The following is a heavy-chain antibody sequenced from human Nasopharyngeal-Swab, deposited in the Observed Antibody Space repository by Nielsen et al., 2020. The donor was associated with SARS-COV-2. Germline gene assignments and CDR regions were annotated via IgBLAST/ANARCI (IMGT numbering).Heavy chain of an antibody. V-gene: IGHV7-4-1*02. D-gene: IGHD3-10*01. J-gene: IGHJ4*02. CDR3: ARSPGVTMVRGSF. Sequence: WVRQAPGQGLEWMGWINTNTGNPTYAQGFTGRFVFSLDTSVSTAYLQISSLKAEDTAVYYCARSPGVTMVRGSFWGQGTLVTVS. CDR2: INTNTGNP.